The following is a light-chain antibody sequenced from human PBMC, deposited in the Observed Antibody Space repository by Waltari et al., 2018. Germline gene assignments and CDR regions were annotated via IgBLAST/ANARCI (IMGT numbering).Light chain of an antibody. CDR2: HAS. CDR3: QQYNTHL. V-gene: IGKV1-5*01. Sequence: DIQMTQSPSTLSASVGDRVTITCRASQSIGTWLAWYQQKPGKAPKLLIFHASRLESGVSSRFSGSGSGTEFTLTITSLQPDDFATYYCQQYNTHLFGQGTKVELK. CDR1: QSIGTW. J-gene: IGKJ1*01.